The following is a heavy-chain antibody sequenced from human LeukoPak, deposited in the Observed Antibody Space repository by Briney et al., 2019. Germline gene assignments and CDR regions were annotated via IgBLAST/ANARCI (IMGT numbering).Heavy chain of an antibody. D-gene: IGHD2-2*01. J-gene: IGHJ4*02. Sequence: ASVKVSCKASGYPSTGYYLHWVRQAPGHGLEWMGWINPNSGFTNYAQKFQGRVTMTSDTSISTAYMELSRLRSDDTAVYYCARLADCSSSSCRSFDYWGQGTLVTVSS. CDR3: ARLADCSSSSCRSFDY. CDR2: INPNSGFT. V-gene: IGHV1-2*02. CDR1: GYPSTGYY.